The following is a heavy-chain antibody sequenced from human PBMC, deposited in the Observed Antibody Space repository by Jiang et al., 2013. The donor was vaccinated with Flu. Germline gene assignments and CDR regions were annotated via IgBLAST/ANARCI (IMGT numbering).Heavy chain of an antibody. CDR3: ARQTADYYDSSGYYAFDY. J-gene: IGHJ4*01. CDR1: GGSISSSSYY. V-gene: IGHV4-39*01. Sequence: GSGLVKPSETLSLTCTVSGGSISSSSYYWGWIRQPPGKGLEWIGSIYYSGSTYYNPSLKSRVTISVDTSKNQFSLKLSSVTAADTAVYYCARQTADYYDSSGYYAFDYWG. CDR2: IYYSGST. D-gene: IGHD3-22*01.